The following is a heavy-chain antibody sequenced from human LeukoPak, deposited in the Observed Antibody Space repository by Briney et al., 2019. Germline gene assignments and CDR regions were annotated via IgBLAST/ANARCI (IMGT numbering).Heavy chain of an antibody. CDR1: GGSISSSSYY. CDR2: IYYSGST. V-gene: IGHV4-39*01. CDR3: ARHYYDSSGYTT. J-gene: IGHJ5*02. D-gene: IGHD3-22*01. Sequence: SETLSLTCTVSGGSISSSSYYWGWIRQPPGKGLEWIGSIYYSGSTYYNPSLKSRVTISVDTSKNQFPLKLSSVTAADTAVYYCARHYYDSSGYTTWGQGTLVTVSS.